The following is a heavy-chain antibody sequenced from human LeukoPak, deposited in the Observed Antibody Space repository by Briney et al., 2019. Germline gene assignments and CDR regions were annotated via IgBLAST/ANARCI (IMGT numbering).Heavy chain of an antibody. V-gene: IGHV4-4*07. CDR3: ARGGVLYDFWSGYPSAFDI. J-gene: IGHJ3*02. D-gene: IGHD3-3*01. CDR1: GGSISSYY. Sequence: SETLSLTCTVSGGSISSYYWSWIRQPAGKGLEWIGRIYTSGSTNYNPSLKSRVTISVDTSKNQFSLKLSSVTAADTAVYYCARGGVLYDFWSGYPSAFDIWGQGTMVTVSS. CDR2: IYTSGST.